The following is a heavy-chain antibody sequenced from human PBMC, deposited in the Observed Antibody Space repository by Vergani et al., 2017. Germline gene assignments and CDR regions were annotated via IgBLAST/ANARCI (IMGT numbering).Heavy chain of an antibody. D-gene: IGHD3-3*01. V-gene: IGHV3-74*01. CDR1: GFTFNEYW. Sequence: EVELVEGGGGLVQPGGSLRLSCAASGFTFNEYWMHWARQVPGKGLVWVAGMNGDGDTISYADSVKGRCTISGDNSKNTLFLQMNSLRAEDTAVYYCARARKFRFGVVWENWFDPWGQGTLVTVSS. CDR3: ARARKFRFGVVWENWFDP. J-gene: IGHJ5*02. CDR2: MNGDGDTI.